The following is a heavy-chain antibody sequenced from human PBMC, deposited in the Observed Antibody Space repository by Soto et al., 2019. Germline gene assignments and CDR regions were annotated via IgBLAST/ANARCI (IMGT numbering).Heavy chain of an antibody. Sequence: QVQLQESGPGRVKPSGTLSLTCAVSGGSISSSNWWSWVRQPPGGGLQWNGEIYHSGSTNYIPSLKRRGTISVDRSRNQFSLKLSSVTAADTAVYYCASRWGEGKVDYWGQGTLVTVSS. J-gene: IGHJ4*02. V-gene: IGHV4-4*02. CDR2: IYHSGST. CDR1: GGSISSSNW. CDR3: ASRWGEGKVDY. D-gene: IGHD3-10*01.